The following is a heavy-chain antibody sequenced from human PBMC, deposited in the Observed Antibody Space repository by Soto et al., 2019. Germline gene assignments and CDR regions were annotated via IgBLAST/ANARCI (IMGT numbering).Heavy chain of an antibody. V-gene: IGHV4-59*01. Sequence: SETLSLTCTVSGGSISSYYLTWIRQPPGKGLEWIGYISYSGDTNYDPSLKSRVTMSVDTSKNHFSLKLSSVTAADTAVYYCARLGYSSSAHYLDYWGQGTLVTVSS. CDR1: GGSISSYY. CDR3: ARLGYSSSAHYLDY. J-gene: IGHJ4*02. CDR2: ISYSGDT. D-gene: IGHD6-6*01.